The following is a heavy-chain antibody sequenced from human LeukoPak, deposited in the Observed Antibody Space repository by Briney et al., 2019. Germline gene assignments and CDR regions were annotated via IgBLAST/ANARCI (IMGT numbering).Heavy chain of an antibody. CDR2: ISSSSSTI. CDR3: AELGITMIGGV. CDR1: GFTFSSYS. Sequence: GGSLRLSCAASGFTFSSYSMNWVRQAPGKGLEWVSYISSSSSTIYFADSVKGRFTISRDNARNSLYLQMNSLRAEDTAVYYCAELGITMIGGVWGKGTTVTISS. J-gene: IGHJ6*04. D-gene: IGHD3-10*02. V-gene: IGHV3-48*04.